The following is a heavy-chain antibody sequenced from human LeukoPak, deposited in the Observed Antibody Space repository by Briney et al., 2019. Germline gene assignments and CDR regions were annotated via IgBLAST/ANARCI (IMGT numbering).Heavy chain of an antibody. CDR3: ARGLRYYDFWSGYLHTLSPYDY. J-gene: IGHJ4*02. D-gene: IGHD3-3*01. V-gene: IGHV1-8*01. CDR1: GYTFTIYD. Sequence: ASVKVSCKASGYTFTIYDINWVRQATGQGLEWMGWMNPNSGNTGYAQKFQGRVTMTRNTSISTAYMELSSLRSEDTAVYYCARGLRYYDFWSGYLHTLSPYDYWGQGTLVTVSS. CDR2: MNPNSGNT.